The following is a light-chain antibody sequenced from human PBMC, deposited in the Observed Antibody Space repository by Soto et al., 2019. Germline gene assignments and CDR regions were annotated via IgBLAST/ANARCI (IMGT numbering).Light chain of an antibody. J-gene: IGLJ2*01. Sequence: QSALTQPASVSGSPGQSITISCSGTSSNIGGYNVVSWYQQHPGKAPKVIVYEGIKRPSGVSDRFSGSKSGNTASLTISGLQAEDEADYYCSSYTSTTLVFGGGTKLTVL. V-gene: IGLV2-14*02. CDR1: SSNIGGYNV. CDR3: SSYTSTTLV. CDR2: EGI.